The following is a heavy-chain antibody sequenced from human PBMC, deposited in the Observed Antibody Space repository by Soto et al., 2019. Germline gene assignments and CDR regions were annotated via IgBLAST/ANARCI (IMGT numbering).Heavy chain of an antibody. Sequence: PGGSLRLSCTASGFTFGEYAMSWFRQAPGKGLEWVGFIRSKAYGGTTEYAASVKGRFTISRDDSKSIAYLQMNSLKTEDTAVYYCTRSRTIFGVINWFDPWGQGTLVTVSS. CDR1: GFTFGEYA. V-gene: IGHV3-49*03. J-gene: IGHJ5*02. CDR3: TRSRTIFGVINWFDP. CDR2: IRSKAYGGTT. D-gene: IGHD3-3*01.